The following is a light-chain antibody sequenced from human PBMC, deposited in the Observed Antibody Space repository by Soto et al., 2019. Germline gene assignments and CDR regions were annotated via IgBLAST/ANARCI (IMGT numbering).Light chain of an antibody. Sequence: QPVLTQPPSASGTPGQRVTISCSGSSSNIGSNYVYWYQQLPGSAPKLLIYRNDQRPSGVPDRFSGSKSGTSASLAISGLRSDDEADYYCAASDDSLSAVVFGGGTKLTVL. CDR1: SSNIGSNY. J-gene: IGLJ2*01. CDR2: RND. CDR3: AASDDSLSAVV. V-gene: IGLV1-47*01.